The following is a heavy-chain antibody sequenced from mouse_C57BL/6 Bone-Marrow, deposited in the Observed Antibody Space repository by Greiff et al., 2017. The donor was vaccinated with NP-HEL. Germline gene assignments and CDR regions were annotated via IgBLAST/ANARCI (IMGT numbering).Heavy chain of an antibody. CDR1: GYTFTSYW. V-gene: IGHV1-55*01. CDR3: ASTTVVREYFDV. Sequence: QVQLQQPGAELVKPGASVKMSCKASGYTFTSYWITWVKQRPGQGLEWIGDIYPGSGSTNYNEKFKSKATLTVDTSSSTAYMQLSSLTSEDSAVYYCASTTVVREYFDVWGTGTTVTVSS. D-gene: IGHD1-1*01. J-gene: IGHJ1*03. CDR2: IYPGSGST.